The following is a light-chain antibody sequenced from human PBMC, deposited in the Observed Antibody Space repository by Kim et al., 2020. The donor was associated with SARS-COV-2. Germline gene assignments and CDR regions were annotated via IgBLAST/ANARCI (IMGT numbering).Light chain of an antibody. CDR3: QQYNSYSRE. J-gene: IGKJ1*01. V-gene: IGKV1-5*03. CDR2: KAS. Sequence: DIQMTQSPSTLSASVGDRVTITCRASQSISSWLAWYQQKPGKAPKLLIYKASSLESGVPSRFSGSGSGTEFTLTISSLQPDDFATYYCQQYNSYSREFGQGTKVDI. CDR1: QSISSW.